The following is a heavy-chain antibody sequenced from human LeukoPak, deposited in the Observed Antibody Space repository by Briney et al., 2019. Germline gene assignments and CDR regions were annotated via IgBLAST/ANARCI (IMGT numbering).Heavy chain of an antibody. Sequence: GASVKVSCKASGYTFTSYGISWVRQAPGQGLEWMGWISTYNGNTNYPQKLQGRVTMTTDTSTSTAYLDLSLRSDDTAVYYCARGRYGSSPLDAFEIWGQGTMVTVSS. CDR3: ARGRYGSSPLDAFEI. J-gene: IGHJ3*02. D-gene: IGHD6-13*01. CDR2: ISTYNGNT. V-gene: IGHV1-18*01. CDR1: GYTFTSYG.